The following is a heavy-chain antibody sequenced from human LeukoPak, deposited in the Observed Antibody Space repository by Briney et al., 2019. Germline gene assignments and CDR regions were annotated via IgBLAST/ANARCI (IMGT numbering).Heavy chain of an antibody. D-gene: IGHD5-12*01. Sequence: ASVKVSCKASGYTFTSYYMHWVRQAPGQGLEWMGWINPNSGGTNYAQKFQGRVTMTRDTSISTAYMELSRLRSDDTAVYYCARDSGSEPSGNWFDPWGQGTLVTVSS. CDR1: GYTFTSYY. CDR3: ARDSGSEPSGNWFDP. J-gene: IGHJ5*02. V-gene: IGHV1-2*02. CDR2: INPNSGGT.